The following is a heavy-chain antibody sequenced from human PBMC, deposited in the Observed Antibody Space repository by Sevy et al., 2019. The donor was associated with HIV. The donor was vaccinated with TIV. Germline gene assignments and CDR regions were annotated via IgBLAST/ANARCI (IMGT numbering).Heavy chain of an antibody. Sequence: GGSLRLSCAASGFTFSSYAMSWVRQAPGKGLEWVSAISGSGGSTYYADSVKGRFTISRDNSKNTLYLQMNSLRAEDTAVYYCAKVVERSGSYGPHYYYYYGMDVWGQGTTVTVSS. CDR2: ISGSGGST. D-gene: IGHD3-10*01. CDR1: GFTFSSYA. V-gene: IGHV3-23*01. J-gene: IGHJ6*02. CDR3: AKVVERSGSYGPHYYYYYGMDV.